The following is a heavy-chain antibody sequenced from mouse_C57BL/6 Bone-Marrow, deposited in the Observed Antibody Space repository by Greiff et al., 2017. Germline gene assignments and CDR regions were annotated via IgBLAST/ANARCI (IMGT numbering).Heavy chain of an antibody. Sequence: QVQLQQPGAELVMPGASVKLSCKASGYTFTGYWMHWVKQRPGQGLEWIGEIDPSDSYTNYNQKFKGKSTLTVDKSSSTAYMQLSSLTSEDSAVYYCARSYPDYWGQGTTLTVSS. CDR2: IDPSDSYT. CDR3: ARSYPDY. J-gene: IGHJ2*01. CDR1: GYTFTGYW. D-gene: IGHD2-12*01. V-gene: IGHV1-69*01.